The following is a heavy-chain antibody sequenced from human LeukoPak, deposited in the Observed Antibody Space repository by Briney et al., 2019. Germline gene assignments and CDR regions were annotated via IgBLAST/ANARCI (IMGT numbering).Heavy chain of an antibody. J-gene: IGHJ4*02. V-gene: IGHV4-59*01. CDR3: ARGPKDYDILTGYYNSHYFDY. CDR1: GGSISSYY. Sequence: SETLSLTCTVSGGSISSYYWSWIRQPPGKGLEWIGYIYYSGSTTYNPSLKSRVTISVDTSKNQFSLKLSSVTAADTAVYYCARGPKDYDILTGYYNSHYFDYWGQGTLVTVSS. CDR2: IYYSGST. D-gene: IGHD3-9*01.